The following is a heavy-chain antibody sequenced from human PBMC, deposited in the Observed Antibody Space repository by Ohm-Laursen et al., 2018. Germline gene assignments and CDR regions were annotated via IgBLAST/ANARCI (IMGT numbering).Heavy chain of an antibody. CDR2: IYSGGST. V-gene: IGHV3-66*01. CDR1: GFTVSSNY. J-gene: IGHJ4*02. CDR3: ARDEDAGFDY. Sequence: SLRLSCTAFGFTVSSNYMSWVRQAPGKGLEWVSVIYSGGSTYYADSVKGRFTISRDNSKNTLYLQMNSLRAEDTAVYYCARDEDAGFDYWGQGTLVTVSS.